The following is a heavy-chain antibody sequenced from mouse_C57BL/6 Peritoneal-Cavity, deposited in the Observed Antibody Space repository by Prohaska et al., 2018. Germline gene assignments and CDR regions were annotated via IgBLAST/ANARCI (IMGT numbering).Heavy chain of an antibody. Sequence: QRTGQGLEWIGNINPSNGGTNYNEKFKSKATLTVDKSSSTAYMQLSSLTSEDSAVYYCARSDYYGSSYHYWYFDVWGTGTTVTVSS. CDR3: ARSDYYGSSYHYWYFDV. CDR2: INPSNGGT. V-gene: IGHV1-53*01. J-gene: IGHJ1*03. D-gene: IGHD1-1*01.